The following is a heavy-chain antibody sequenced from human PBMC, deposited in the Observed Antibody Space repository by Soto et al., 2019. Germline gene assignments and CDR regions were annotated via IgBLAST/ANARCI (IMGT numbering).Heavy chain of an antibody. V-gene: IGHV3-23*01. D-gene: IGHD5-12*01. J-gene: IGHJ4*02. Sequence: PVGSVRLSCAASGFTFSSYAMSWVRQAPGKGLEWVSAISGSGGSTYYADSVKGRFTISRDNSKNTLYLQMSSMRADDTAVYYCAKVLYSGYDQHDYWGQGTLVTVSS. CDR1: GFTFSSYA. CDR3: AKVLYSGYDQHDY. CDR2: ISGSGGST.